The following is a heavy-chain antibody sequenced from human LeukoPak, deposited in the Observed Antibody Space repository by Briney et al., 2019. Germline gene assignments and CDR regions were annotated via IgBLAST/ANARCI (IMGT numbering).Heavy chain of an antibody. CDR1: GGSFSGYY. D-gene: IGHD2-2*01. Sequence: SETLSLTCAVYGGSFSGYYWSWIRQPPGKGLEWIGEINHSGSTNYNPSLKSRVTISVDTSKNQFSLKLSSVTAADTAAYYCARGPLRYCSSTSCYIFDYWGQGTLVTVSS. J-gene: IGHJ4*02. V-gene: IGHV4-34*01. CDR3: ARGPLRYCSSTSCYIFDY. CDR2: INHSGST.